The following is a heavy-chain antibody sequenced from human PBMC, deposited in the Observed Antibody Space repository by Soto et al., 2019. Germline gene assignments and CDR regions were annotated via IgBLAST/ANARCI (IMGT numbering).Heavy chain of an antibody. J-gene: IGHJ3*02. CDR1: GYSFTSSW. CDR3: ARLTHGDYVDAFDS. CDR2: IYPCDSDT. D-gene: IGHD4-17*01. Sequence: XESLTMSVKGSGYSFTSSWIGWVRQMPGKGLEWMGIIYPCDSDTRYSPSFQGQVTISADKSISTAYLQWSSLKASDTAMYYCARLTHGDYVDAFDSWGQVTMVSVSS. V-gene: IGHV5-51*01.